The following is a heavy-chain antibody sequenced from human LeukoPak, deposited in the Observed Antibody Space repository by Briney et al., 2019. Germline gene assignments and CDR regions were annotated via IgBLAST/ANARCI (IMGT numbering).Heavy chain of an antibody. V-gene: IGHV1-8*01. Sequence: ASVKVSCKASGYTFTSYDINWVRQATGQGLEWMGWMNPNSGNTGYAQKFQGRVTMTRNTSISTAYMKLSSLRSEDTAVYYCASQSIAAAKTDDYWGQGTLVTVSS. CDR1: GYTFTSYD. CDR3: ASQSIAAAKTDDY. CDR2: MNPNSGNT. D-gene: IGHD6-13*01. J-gene: IGHJ4*02.